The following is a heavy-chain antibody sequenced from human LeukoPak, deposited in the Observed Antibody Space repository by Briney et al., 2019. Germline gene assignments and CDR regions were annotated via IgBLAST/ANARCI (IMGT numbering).Heavy chain of an antibody. Sequence: PGRSLRLSCAASGFTFSSYAMHWVRQAPGKGLEGVAVISYDGSNKYYADSVKGRFTISRDNSKNTLYLQMNSLRAEDTAVYYCARWLYSSGLGGFDYWGQGTLVTVSS. V-gene: IGHV3-30*04. CDR1: GFTFSSYA. CDR2: ISYDGSNK. D-gene: IGHD6-19*01. J-gene: IGHJ4*02. CDR3: ARWLYSSGLGGFDY.